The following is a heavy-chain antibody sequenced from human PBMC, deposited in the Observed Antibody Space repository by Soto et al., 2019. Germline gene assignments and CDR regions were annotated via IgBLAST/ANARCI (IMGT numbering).Heavy chain of an antibody. CDR1: GGSFSGYY. CDR2: INHSGST. V-gene: IGHV4-34*01. Sequence: QVQLQQWGAGLLKPSETLSLTCAVYGGSFSGYYWSWIRQPPGKGLEWIGEINHSGSTNYNPSLKSRVTISVDTSKNQFSLKLSSVTAADTAVYYCARGDFGGYYYYGMDVWGQGTTVTVSS. J-gene: IGHJ6*02. D-gene: IGHD3-10*01. CDR3: ARGDFGGYYYYGMDV.